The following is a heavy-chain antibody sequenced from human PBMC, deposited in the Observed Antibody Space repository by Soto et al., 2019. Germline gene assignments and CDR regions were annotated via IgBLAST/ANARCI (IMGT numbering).Heavy chain of an antibody. J-gene: IGHJ5*02. D-gene: IGHD3-16*01. CDR3: VRRLTGVGKLYLDP. CDR1: GFTFNDFA. V-gene: IGHV3-23*01. Sequence: EVQLLESGGGLVQPGGSLRLSCTGSGFTFNDFAMTWVRHAPGKGLEWVSSIGASFATYYADSVRGRFTISRDNSNNALYLQMNSLRAEDTALYYCVRRLTGVGKLYLDPWGQGTLVTVSS. CDR2: IGASFAT.